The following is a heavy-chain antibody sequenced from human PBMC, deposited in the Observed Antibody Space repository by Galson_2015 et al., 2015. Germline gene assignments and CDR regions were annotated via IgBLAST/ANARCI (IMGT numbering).Heavy chain of an antibody. CDR3: ARARGYSSSWYSDDY. CDR2: ITGSGGST. V-gene: IGHV3-23*01. D-gene: IGHD6-13*01. Sequence: SLRLSCAGSGFTFNTYAMNWVRQAPGKGLEWVSGITGSGGSTYYADSVKGRFTISRDNSKNTLYLQMNSLRAEDTAVYYCARARGYSSSWYSDDYWGQGTLVTVSS. CDR1: GFTFNTYA. J-gene: IGHJ4*02.